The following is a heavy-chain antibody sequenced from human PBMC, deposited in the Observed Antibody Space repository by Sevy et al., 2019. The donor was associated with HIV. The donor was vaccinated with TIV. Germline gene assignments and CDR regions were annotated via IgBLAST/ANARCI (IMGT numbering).Heavy chain of an antibody. CDR2: IYYSGST. J-gene: IGHJ6*02. Sequence: SETLSLTCTVSGGSISSSSYYWGWIRQPPGKGLEWIGSIYYSGSTYYNPSLKSRVTISVDTSKNQFSLKLSSVTAAETAVYYCARYCSSTSCQHYYYGMDVWGQGTTVTVSS. D-gene: IGHD2-2*01. CDR3: ARYCSSTSCQHYYYGMDV. CDR1: GGSISSSSYY. V-gene: IGHV4-39*01.